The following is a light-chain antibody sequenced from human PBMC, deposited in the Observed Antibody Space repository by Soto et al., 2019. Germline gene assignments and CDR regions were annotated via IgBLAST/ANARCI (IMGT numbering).Light chain of an antibody. Sequence: DIQMTQSPSTLSASVGARVTITCRASQTIRGYLAWYQQKPGKAPKLLIYKASTLKSGVPSRFSGSGSGTEFTLTISSLQPDDFAVYYCQQYNNWPPITFGQGTRLEIK. CDR1: QTIRGY. CDR3: QQYNNWPPIT. CDR2: KAS. J-gene: IGKJ5*01. V-gene: IGKV1-5*03.